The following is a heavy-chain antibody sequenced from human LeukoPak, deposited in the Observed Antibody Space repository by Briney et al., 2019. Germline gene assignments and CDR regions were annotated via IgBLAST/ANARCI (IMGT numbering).Heavy chain of an antibody. CDR1: GYSISSGYY. D-gene: IGHD3-22*01. Sequence: RPSETLSLTCTVSGYSISSGYYWGWIRQPPGKGLEWIGSIYHSGSTYYNPSLKSRVTISVDTSKNQFSLKLSSVTAADTAVYYCARIGYYDSSGYYWGQGTLVTVSS. V-gene: IGHV4-38-2*02. CDR2: IYHSGST. J-gene: IGHJ4*02. CDR3: ARIGYYDSSGYY.